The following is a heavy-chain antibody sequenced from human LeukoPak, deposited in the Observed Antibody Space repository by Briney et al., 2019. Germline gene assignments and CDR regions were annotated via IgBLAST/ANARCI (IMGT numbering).Heavy chain of an antibody. V-gene: IGHV3-21*01. CDR2: ISGSSSYI. CDR1: GFTFTNYS. D-gene: IGHD6-6*01. CDR3: ARDDPSTIAPLHY. Sequence: GGSLRLSCAASGFTFTNYSMNWVRQAPGKGLEWVSSISGSSSYIYYADSVKGRFTISRDNAKSSLYLQMNSLRAEDTAVYYCARDDPSTIAPLHYWGQGTLVTVSS. J-gene: IGHJ4*02.